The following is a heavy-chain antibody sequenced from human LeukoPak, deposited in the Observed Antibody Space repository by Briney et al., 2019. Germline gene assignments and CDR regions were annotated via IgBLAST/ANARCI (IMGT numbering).Heavy chain of an antibody. J-gene: IGHJ4*02. CDR3: ARILHYYGSGSYPFDY. CDR1: GFTVSSNY. V-gene: IGHV3-53*01. D-gene: IGHD3-10*01. Sequence: GGSQRLSCAASGFTVSSNYMSWVRQAPGKGLEWVSVIYSGGSTYYADSVKGRFTISRDNSKNTLYLQMNSLRAEDTAVYYCARILHYYGSGSYPFDYWGQGTLVTVSS. CDR2: IYSGGST.